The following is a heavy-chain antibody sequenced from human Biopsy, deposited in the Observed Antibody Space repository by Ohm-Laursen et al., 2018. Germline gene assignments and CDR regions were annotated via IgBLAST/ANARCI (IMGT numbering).Heavy chain of an antibody. CDR2: LSSRGSNI. CDR3: ARFPDFWSGYCVDS. V-gene: IGHV3-11*01. CDR1: GFTFSDYY. J-gene: IGHJ4*02. Sequence: GSLRLSCSASGFTFSDYYMSWIRQAPGKGLEWISYLSSRGSNIYYADSVKGRFPVSRDNANNSLFLQMDSLRAEDTAVYYCARFPDFWSGYCVDSWGQGTLVTVSS. D-gene: IGHD3-3*01.